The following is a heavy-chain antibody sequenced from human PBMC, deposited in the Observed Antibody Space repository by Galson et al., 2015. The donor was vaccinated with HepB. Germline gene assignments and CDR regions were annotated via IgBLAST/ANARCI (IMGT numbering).Heavy chain of an antibody. CDR1: GFTFSNYG. V-gene: IGHV3-30*18. J-gene: IGHJ4*02. Sequence: SLRLSCAASGFTFSNYGMHWVRQTPGKGLEWVAVMSHDGKQKYYADSVKGRFTVSRDNSENTLYLQMISLRTEDTAVYYCAKDLKEWELLNYELDLVLDSWGQGILVTVSS. CDR3: AKDLKEWELLNYELDLVLDS. CDR2: MSHDGKQK. D-gene: IGHD1-26*01.